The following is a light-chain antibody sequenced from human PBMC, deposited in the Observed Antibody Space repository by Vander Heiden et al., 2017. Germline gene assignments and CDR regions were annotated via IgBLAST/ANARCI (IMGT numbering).Light chain of an antibody. CDR2: GAS. CDR3: LQDASSPST. Sequence: EIVLTQSPGTLSLSPGERATLSCRASQSVSSSYLAWYQQKPGQAPRLLIYGASSRATGIPDRFSGSGSGTDFTLTISRLEPEDFAVYYCLQDASSPSTFGQGTKVEIK. V-gene: IGKV3-20*01. CDR1: QSVSSSY. J-gene: IGKJ1*01.